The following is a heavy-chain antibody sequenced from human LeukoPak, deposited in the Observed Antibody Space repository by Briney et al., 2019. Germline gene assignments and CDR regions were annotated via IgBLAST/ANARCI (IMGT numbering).Heavy chain of an antibody. V-gene: IGHV3-23*01. Sequence: ETLSLTCTVSGGSISSSSYYWGCVRQAPGKGLEWVSAISGNGGSTYYADSVKCRFTISSANTKNTLYLQMKSLRAEDTAVFYRATDLPYDYVWGGDWGQGSLVT. CDR1: GGSISSSSYY. J-gene: IGHJ4*02. CDR2: ISGNGGST. D-gene: IGHD3-16*01. CDR3: ATDLPYDYVWGGD.